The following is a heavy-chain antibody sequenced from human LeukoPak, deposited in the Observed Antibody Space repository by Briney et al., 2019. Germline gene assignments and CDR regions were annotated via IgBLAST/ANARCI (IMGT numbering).Heavy chain of an antibody. D-gene: IGHD3-22*01. CDR1: GYTFTNYY. J-gene: IGHJ4*02. CDR2: VDPEDGET. CDR3: ATGLRSWQLIRIGYDYYDISGYLDY. Sequence: ASVKVSCKVSGYTFTNYYMHWVQQAPGKGLEWMGLVDPEDGETIYAEKFQGRVTITADTSTDTAYMELSSLRSEDTAVYYCATGLRSWQLIRIGYDYYDISGYLDYCGQGALVTVSS. V-gene: IGHV1-69-2*01.